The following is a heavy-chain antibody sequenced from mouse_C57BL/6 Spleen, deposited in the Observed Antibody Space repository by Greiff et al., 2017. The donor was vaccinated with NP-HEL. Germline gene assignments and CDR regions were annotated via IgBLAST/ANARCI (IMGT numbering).Heavy chain of an antibody. CDR2: IYPRSGNT. V-gene: IGHV1-81*01. CDR3: AFYDGYHFDY. Sequence: VKLMESGAELARPGASVKLSCKASGYTFTSYGISWVKQRTGQGLEWIGEIYPRSGNTYYNEKFKGKATLTADKSSSTAYMELRSLTSEDSAVYFCAFYDGYHFDYWGQGTTLTVSS. CDR1: GYTFTSYG. J-gene: IGHJ2*01. D-gene: IGHD2-3*01.